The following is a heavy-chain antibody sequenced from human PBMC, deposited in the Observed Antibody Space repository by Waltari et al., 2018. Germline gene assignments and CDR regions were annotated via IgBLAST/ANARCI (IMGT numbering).Heavy chain of an antibody. CDR3: ARLRAADHFDY. CDR1: GGSISSSSYY. V-gene: IGHV4-39*01. Sequence: QLQLQESGPGLVKPSETLSLTCTVSGGSISSSSYYWGWIRQPPGKGLEWIGSIYYSGSTDSNPSLKLRVTISVDTSENQFSLKLSSVTAADTAVYYCARLRAADHFDYWGQGTLVTVSS. D-gene: IGHD6-13*01. CDR2: IYYSGST. J-gene: IGHJ4*02.